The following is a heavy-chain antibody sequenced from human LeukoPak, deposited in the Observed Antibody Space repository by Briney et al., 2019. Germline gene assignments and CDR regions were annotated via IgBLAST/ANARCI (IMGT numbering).Heavy chain of an antibody. CDR2: IRYDGGNK. V-gene: IGHV3-30*02. J-gene: IGHJ6*02. CDR3: AKASLWFGESTSSYYYYGMDV. D-gene: IGHD3-10*01. Sequence: GGSLRLSCAASGFTFSSYGMHWVRQAPGKGLEWVAFIRYDGGNKYYADSVKGRFTISRDNSKNTLYLQMNSLRAEDTAVYYCAKASLWFGESTSSYYYYGMDVWGQGTTVTVSS. CDR1: GFTFSSYG.